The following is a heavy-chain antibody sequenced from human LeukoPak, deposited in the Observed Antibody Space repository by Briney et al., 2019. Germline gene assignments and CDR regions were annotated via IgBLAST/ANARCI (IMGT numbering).Heavy chain of an antibody. CDR3: ARGDYDSSGYYYAPYYYYYYMDV. J-gene: IGHJ6*03. CDR2: IYYSGST. Sequence: SETLSLTCTVSGGSISCYYWSWIRQPPGKGLEWIGYIYYSGSTNYNPSLKSRVTISVDTSKNQFSLKLSSVTAADTAVYYCARGDYDSSGYYYAPYYYYYYMDVWGKGTTVTVSS. CDR1: GGSISCYY. V-gene: IGHV4-59*01. D-gene: IGHD3-22*01.